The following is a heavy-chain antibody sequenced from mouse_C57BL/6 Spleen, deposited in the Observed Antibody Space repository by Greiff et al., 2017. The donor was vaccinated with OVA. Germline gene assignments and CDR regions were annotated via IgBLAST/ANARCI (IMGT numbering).Heavy chain of an antibody. CDR2: IYPGDGDT. D-gene: IGHD1-1*01. Sequence: QVQLQQSGAELVKPGASVKISCKASGYAFSSYWMNWVKQRPGKGLEWIGQIYPGDGDTNYNGKFKGKATLTADKSSSTAYMQLSSLTSEDSAVYFCAREGITTVVATYWYFDVWGTGTTVTVSS. CDR3: AREGITTVVATYWYFDV. CDR1: GYAFSSYW. J-gene: IGHJ1*03. V-gene: IGHV1-80*01.